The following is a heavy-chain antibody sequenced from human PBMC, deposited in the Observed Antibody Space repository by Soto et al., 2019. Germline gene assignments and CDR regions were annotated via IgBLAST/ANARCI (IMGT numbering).Heavy chain of an antibody. CDR2: IIPIFGTP. D-gene: IGHD3-10*01. V-gene: IGHV1-69*13. CDR1: GGRFSTYA. J-gene: IGHJ4*02. CDR3: ARDRDDYGSGNYYNRIDF. Sequence: GASVEVCCEASGGRFSTYAISWLRQAPGQGLEWMGGIIPIFGTPNYAQRFQGRVTITADESTSTAYMELSRLRSEDTAVYYCARDRDDYGSGNYYNRIDFWGQGTLVTVSS.